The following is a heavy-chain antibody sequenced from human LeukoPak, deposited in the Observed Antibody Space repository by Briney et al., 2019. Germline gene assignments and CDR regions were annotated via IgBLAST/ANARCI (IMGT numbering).Heavy chain of an antibody. CDR1: GFTFSSYG. V-gene: IGHV3-30*18. CDR3: AKDRYLGLRFLEWLFQDY. Sequence: GGSLRLSCAASGFTFSSYGMHWVRQAPGKGLEWVAVISYDGSNKYYADSVKGRFTISRDNSKNTLYLQMNSLRAEDTAVYYCAKDRYLGLRFLEWLFQDYWGQGTLVTVSS. J-gene: IGHJ4*02. CDR2: ISYDGSNK. D-gene: IGHD3-3*01.